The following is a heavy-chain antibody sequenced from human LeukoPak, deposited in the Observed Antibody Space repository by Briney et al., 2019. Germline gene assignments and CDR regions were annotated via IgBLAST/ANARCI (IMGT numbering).Heavy chain of an antibody. D-gene: IGHD6-19*01. V-gene: IGHV4-59*08. Sequence: PSETLSLTCTVSGGSIGSYYWSWIRQPPGKGLEWIGYIYYSGSTNYNPSLKSRVTISVDTSKNQFSLKLSSVTAADTAVYYCARGQWLVLYWGQGTLVTVSS. CDR2: IYYSGST. J-gene: IGHJ4*02. CDR3: ARGQWLVLY. CDR1: GGSIGSYY.